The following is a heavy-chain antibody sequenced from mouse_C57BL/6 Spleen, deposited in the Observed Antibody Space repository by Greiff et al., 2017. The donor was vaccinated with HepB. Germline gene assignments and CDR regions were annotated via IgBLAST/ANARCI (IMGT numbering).Heavy chain of an antibody. V-gene: IGHV7-3*01. CDR1: GFTFTDYY. J-gene: IGHJ2*01. CDR2: IRNKANGYTT. Sequence: EVQLVESGGGLVQPGGSLSLSCAASGFTFTDYYMSWVRQPPGKALEWLGFIRNKANGYTTEYSASVKGRFTISRDNSQSILYLQMNALRAEDSATYYCARSTVVATGYFDYWGQGTTLTVSS. D-gene: IGHD1-1*01. CDR3: ARSTVVATGYFDY.